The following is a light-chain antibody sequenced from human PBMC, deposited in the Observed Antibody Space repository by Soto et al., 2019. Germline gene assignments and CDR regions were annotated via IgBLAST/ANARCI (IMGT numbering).Light chain of an antibody. CDR3: QQYYRPWT. V-gene: IGKV4-1*01. CDR1: QSVLYSSNNKNY. J-gene: IGKJ1*01. CDR2: WAS. Sequence: DIVMTQSPDSLAVSLGERATINCQSSQSVLYSSNNKNYLAWYQQKPGQPPKLLIYWASTRESGVPDRFSGSGSRTDFTLTISSLQAEDVAVYYCQQYYRPWTFGQGTKVEIK.